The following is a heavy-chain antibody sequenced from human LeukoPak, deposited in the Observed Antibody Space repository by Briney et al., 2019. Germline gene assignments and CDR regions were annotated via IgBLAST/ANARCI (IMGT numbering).Heavy chain of an antibody. V-gene: IGHV3-21*01. CDR1: GFTFSIYT. J-gene: IGHJ4*02. Sequence: PGGSLRLSCAGSGFTFSIYTINWVRQAPGKGLEWLSSISDNSRYIYYADSVKGRFTISRDNAQNSVFLQLNSLGAEDTAVYYCARGLDCRSTSCYLDTWGQGTLVTVSS. CDR2: ISDNSRYI. CDR3: ARGLDCRSTSCYLDT. D-gene: IGHD2-2*01.